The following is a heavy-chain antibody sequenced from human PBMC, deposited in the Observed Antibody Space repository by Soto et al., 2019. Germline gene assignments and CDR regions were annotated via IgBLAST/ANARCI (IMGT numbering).Heavy chain of an antibody. J-gene: IGHJ4*02. Sequence: QLLESGGGLVQPGGSLRLSCAASGFPFNTYWMHWVRHTPGKGLDWVSRLSGDGSTTYYADSVTGRFTGSRDNAKNTMYLHMSGLRAEDTAVYFCAREYYGLLTGYYNDFWGQGTLVSVSS. CDR1: GFPFNTYW. CDR3: AREYYGLLTGYYNDF. CDR2: LSGDGSTT. V-gene: IGHV3-74*01. D-gene: IGHD3-9*01.